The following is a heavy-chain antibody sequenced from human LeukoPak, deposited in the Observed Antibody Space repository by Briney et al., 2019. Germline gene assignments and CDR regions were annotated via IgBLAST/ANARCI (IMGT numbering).Heavy chain of an antibody. CDR2: ISGGGTA. V-gene: IGHV4-4*07. CDR3: ARGRELTGISGHYSFDY. J-gene: IGHJ4*01. D-gene: IGHD3-9*01. Sequence: PSETLSLTCTVSAGSISGYYWTWIWQPAGKGLEWIGRISGGGTAYYNPSLEGRVSLSLDTSKNQFSLKVTSVTAADTAVYFCARGRELTGISGHYSFDYWGQGILVSVSS. CDR1: AGSISGYY.